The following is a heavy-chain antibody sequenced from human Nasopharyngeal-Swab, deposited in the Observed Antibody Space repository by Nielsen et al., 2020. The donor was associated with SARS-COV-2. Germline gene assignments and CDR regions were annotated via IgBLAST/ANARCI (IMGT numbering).Heavy chain of an antibody. Sequence: ASVKVSCKASGYNFTTYDFNWVRQATGQGLEWMGWMNPNSGNTGYAQKFQGRVTMTRNTSISTAYMELSSLRSEDTAVYYCAREGSTGSYGRYFDYWGQGTLVTVSS. J-gene: IGHJ4*02. D-gene: IGHD1-26*01. CDR1: GYNFTTYD. CDR2: MNPNSGNT. CDR3: AREGSTGSYGRYFDY. V-gene: IGHV1-8*01.